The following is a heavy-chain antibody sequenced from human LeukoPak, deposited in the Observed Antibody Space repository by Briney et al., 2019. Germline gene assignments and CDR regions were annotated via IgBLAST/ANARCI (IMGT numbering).Heavy chain of an antibody. CDR1: GFTFSSYW. Sequence: GGSLRLSCAASGFTFSSYWMSWVRQAPGKGLEWVANIKQDGSEKYYVDSVKGRFTISRDNAKNSLYLQMNSLRAEDTAVYYCARRYAGFYCYYYYMDVWGKGTTVTVSS. D-gene: IGHD2-8*01. J-gene: IGHJ6*03. CDR3: ARRYAGFYCYYYYMDV. CDR2: IKQDGSEK. V-gene: IGHV3-7*01.